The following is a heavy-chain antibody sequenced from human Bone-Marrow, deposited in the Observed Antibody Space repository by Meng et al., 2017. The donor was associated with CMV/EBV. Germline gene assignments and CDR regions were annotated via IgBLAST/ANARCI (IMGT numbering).Heavy chain of an antibody. V-gene: IGHV3-9*01. CDR2: ISWNSGSI. Sequence: SLKISCAASGFTFDDYAMHWVRQAPGKGLEWVSGISWNSGSIGYADSVKGRFTISRDNAKNSLYLQMNSLRAEDTALYYCAKEFRVGATVGLDYYYGMDFWGPGTTVNVSS. CDR3: AKEFRVGATVGLDYYYGMDF. D-gene: IGHD1-26*01. CDR1: GFTFDDYA. J-gene: IGHJ6*02.